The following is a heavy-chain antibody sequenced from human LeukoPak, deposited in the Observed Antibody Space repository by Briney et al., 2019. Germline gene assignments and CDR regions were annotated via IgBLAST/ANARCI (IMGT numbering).Heavy chain of an antibody. J-gene: IGHJ3*01. CDR1: GGSISGYY. D-gene: IGHD6-19*01. V-gene: IGHV4-59*01. Sequence: SETLSLTCTVSGGSISGYYWSWIRQPPGKGLEWTGYIYYTGSTSYNPSLKSRVTISVETSKKQFSMRLSSVTAADTAVYYCGRVDTSGSVLWGQGTMVTVSS. CDR3: GRVDTSGSVL. CDR2: IYYTGST.